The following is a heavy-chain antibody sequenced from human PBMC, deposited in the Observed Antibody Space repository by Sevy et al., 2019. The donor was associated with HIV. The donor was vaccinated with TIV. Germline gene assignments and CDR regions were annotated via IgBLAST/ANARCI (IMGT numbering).Heavy chain of an antibody. Sequence: GGSLRLSCAASGFTFSSYSMNWVRQAPGKGLEWVSSISSSSIYIYYADSVKGRFTISRDNSKNTLYLQMNGLRPEDTAVYYCARDSYYDSSSGYMGVFQHWGQGTLVTVSS. V-gene: IGHV3-21*01. CDR2: ISSSSIYI. J-gene: IGHJ1*01. CDR3: ARDSYYDSSSGYMGVFQH. CDR1: GFTFSSYS. D-gene: IGHD3-22*01.